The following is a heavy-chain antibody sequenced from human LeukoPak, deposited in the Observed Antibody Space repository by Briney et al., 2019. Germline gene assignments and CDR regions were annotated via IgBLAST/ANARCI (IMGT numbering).Heavy chain of an antibody. V-gene: IGHV3-48*04. D-gene: IGHD6-13*01. CDR1: GFTFSGYS. CDR2: IDSGSSTI. Sequence: GGSLRLSCAASGFTFSGYSMNWVRQAPGKGLEWVSYIDSGSSTIYYADSVKGRFTISRDNAKNSLYLQMDSLRAEDTAMYYCAREGGAYSSNLDYFDYWGQGTLVTVSS. CDR3: AREGGAYSSNLDYFDY. J-gene: IGHJ4*02.